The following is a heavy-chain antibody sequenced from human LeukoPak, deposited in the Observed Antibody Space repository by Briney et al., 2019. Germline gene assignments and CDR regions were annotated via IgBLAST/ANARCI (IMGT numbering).Heavy chain of an antibody. D-gene: IGHD6-13*01. Sequence: SETLSLTCSVCGGSIRSCYLSWIRQPPGKGLEWVNYINYSGSTNYNPSLKRRVTILVDTSKHQFSLKQSSVTPADTAVYDCARVGWYGSRLYLGPYLDYWGQGTLVTVSS. J-gene: IGHJ4*02. CDR2: INYSGST. CDR1: GGSIRSCY. CDR3: ARVGWYGSRLYLGPYLDY. V-gene: IGHV4-59*01.